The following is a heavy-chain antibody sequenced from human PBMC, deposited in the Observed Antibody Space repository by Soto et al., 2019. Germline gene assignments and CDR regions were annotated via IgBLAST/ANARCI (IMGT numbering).Heavy chain of an antibody. Sequence: QVQLQESGPGLVKPSETLSLTCTVSGGSISSYSWTWIRQPPGKGLEWIGFMYNSGSTHYNPSLKSRATISLDTSKNQSSLNLSSVTAADTAVYYCASIGYHYGSVSYPLDYWGQGTLVTVSS. D-gene: IGHD3-10*01. J-gene: IGHJ4*02. CDR2: MYNSGST. CDR1: GGSISSYS. CDR3: ASIGYHYGSVSYPLDY. V-gene: IGHV4-59*08.